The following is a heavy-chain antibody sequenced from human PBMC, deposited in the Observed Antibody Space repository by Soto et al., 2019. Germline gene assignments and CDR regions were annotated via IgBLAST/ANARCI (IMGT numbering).Heavy chain of an antibody. D-gene: IGHD3-10*01. J-gene: IGHJ6*02. CDR1: GGSFSGYY. Sequence: SETLSLTCAVYGGSFSGYYWSWIRQPPGKGLEWIGEINHSGSTNYNPSLKSRVTISVDTSKNQFSLKLSSVTAADTAVYYCARILPLGDLGGPHEYQYHYYGLDVWGQGTTVTVSS. V-gene: IGHV4-34*01. CDR3: ARILPLGDLGGPHEYQYHYYGLDV. CDR2: INHSGST.